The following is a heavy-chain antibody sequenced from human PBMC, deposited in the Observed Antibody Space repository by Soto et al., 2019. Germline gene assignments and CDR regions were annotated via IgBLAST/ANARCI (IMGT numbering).Heavy chain of an antibody. CDR1: GFTFRDYY. V-gene: IGHV3-11*05. Sequence: QVQLVESGGGLVRPGGSLRLSCEASGFTFRDYYMTWFRQAPGKGLEWLSYIDSSTKYTNYADSVKGRFTISRDNAKNSLYLQMNSLRADDTAVYYCVREYYYTMDVWCQGTMVTGSS. CDR2: IDSSTKYT. CDR3: VREYYYTMDV. J-gene: IGHJ6*02.